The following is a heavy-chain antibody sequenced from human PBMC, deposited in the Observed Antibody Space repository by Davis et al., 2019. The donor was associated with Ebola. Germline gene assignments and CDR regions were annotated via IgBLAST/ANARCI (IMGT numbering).Heavy chain of an antibody. D-gene: IGHD3/OR15-3a*01. V-gene: IGHV3-48*02. Sequence: GESLKISCAASGFVFSDFSMNWVRQAPGKGLEWITYITKGSDAIHYADSVKGRFTVSRDNAKNSVFLQMSSLRDEVSAVYYCARDRFFAFDFWSQGVHVSVSS. CDR1: GFVFSDFS. J-gene: IGHJ4*02. CDR2: ITKGSDAI. CDR3: ARDRFFAFDF.